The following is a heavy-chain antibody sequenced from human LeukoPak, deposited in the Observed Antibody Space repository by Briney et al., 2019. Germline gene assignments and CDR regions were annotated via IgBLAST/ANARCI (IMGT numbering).Heavy chain of an antibody. Sequence: GGSLRLSCSASGFTFSSYAAHWVRQAPGKGLEYVSAISSNGYNTYYADSVKGRFTISRDNSKNTLYLQMSSLRAEDTAVYYCVKGGLLVASDDYWGQGTLVTVSS. V-gene: IGHV3-64D*06. CDR1: GFTFSSYA. CDR2: ISSNGYNT. CDR3: VKGGLLVASDDY. D-gene: IGHD2-8*01. J-gene: IGHJ4*02.